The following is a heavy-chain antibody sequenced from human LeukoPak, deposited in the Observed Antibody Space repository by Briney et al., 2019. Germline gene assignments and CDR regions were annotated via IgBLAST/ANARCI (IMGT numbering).Heavy chain of an antibody. CDR3: ARAYYEFDF. D-gene: IGHD1-26*01. Sequence: GGSLRLSCAASGFTFSSYAMHWVRQAPGKGLEWMAFISYDGSNKYYADSVQGRFTITRDNSKNTVYLQMNSLRPDDPALYYCARAYYEFDFWGQGTMVTVSS. CDR1: GFTFSSYA. J-gene: IGHJ4*02. V-gene: IGHV3-30-3*01. CDR2: ISYDGSNK.